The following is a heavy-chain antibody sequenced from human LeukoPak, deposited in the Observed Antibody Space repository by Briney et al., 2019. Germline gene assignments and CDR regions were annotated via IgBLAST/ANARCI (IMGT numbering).Heavy chain of an antibody. Sequence: GGSLRLSCAASGFTVNNNYMGWVRQAPGKGLEWVSVIYSGGTTYYADSVWGRFTVSRDTSKSTVYLEMNSLRAEDTAVYYCATLEGSGSYYPRYFDYWGQGTRVTVSS. D-gene: IGHD3-10*01. CDR2: IYSGGTT. V-gene: IGHV3-53*01. CDR3: ATLEGSGSYYPRYFDY. CDR1: GFTVNNNY. J-gene: IGHJ4*02.